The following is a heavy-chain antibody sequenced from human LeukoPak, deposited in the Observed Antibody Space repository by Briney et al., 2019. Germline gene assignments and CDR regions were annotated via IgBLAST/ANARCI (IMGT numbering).Heavy chain of an antibody. D-gene: IGHD3-22*01. CDR2: ISYDGSDK. Sequence: GGSLRLSCAASEFTFSIYAMHWVRQAPGKGLEWVAVISYDGSDKYYADSVKGRFTISRDNSKNTLYLQMNSLRAEDTAVYYCAKETGRWLLTRWGQGTLVTVSS. J-gene: IGHJ4*02. CDR1: EFTFSIYA. V-gene: IGHV3-30-3*01. CDR3: AKETGRWLLTR.